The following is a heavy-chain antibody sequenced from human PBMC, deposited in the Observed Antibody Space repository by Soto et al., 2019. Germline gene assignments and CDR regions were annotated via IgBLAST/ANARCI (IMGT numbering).Heavy chain of an antibody. CDR1: GDSISSYY. J-gene: IGHJ5*02. Sequence: QVQLQESGPGLVKPSETLSLTCTVSGDSISSYYWSWIRQPPGKGLEWIGYMYYSGNTKYNPSLKSRVAISVDTSKNQFSLRLSSVTAADTAIYYCAIRYSSGWYGAWGQGTLVTVSS. CDR3: AIRYSSGWYGA. V-gene: IGHV4-59*08. D-gene: IGHD6-19*01. CDR2: MYYSGNT.